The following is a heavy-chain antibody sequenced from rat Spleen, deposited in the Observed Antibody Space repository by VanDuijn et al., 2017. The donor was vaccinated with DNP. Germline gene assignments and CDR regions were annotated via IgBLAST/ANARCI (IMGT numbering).Heavy chain of an antibody. V-gene: IGHV5-7*01. D-gene: IGHD1-12*01. CDR2: ISYDGSST. CDR3: TTLNFYASLSEYFDY. Sequence: EVQLVESGGGLVQPGGSLKLSCAASGFTFSDYNMAWVRQAPKKGLEWVATISYDGSSTYYGDSMWGRFTISRDAAKSSLYLQTDSLRSEDTATYYCTTLNFYASLSEYFDYWGQGVMVTVSS. J-gene: IGHJ2*01. CDR1: GFTFSDYN.